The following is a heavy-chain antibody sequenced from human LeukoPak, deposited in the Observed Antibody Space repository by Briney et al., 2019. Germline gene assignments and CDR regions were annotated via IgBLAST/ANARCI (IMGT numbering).Heavy chain of an antibody. Sequence: GGSLRLSCAASGFTFSNYAMSWVRQAPGKGLEWVSYISSSGSTIYYADSVKGRFTISRDNAKNSLYLQMNSLRAEDTAVYYCARGYDPFPFDYWGQGTLVTVSS. CDR3: ARGYDPFPFDY. J-gene: IGHJ4*02. D-gene: IGHD5-12*01. CDR1: GFTFSNYA. CDR2: ISSSGSTI. V-gene: IGHV3-11*04.